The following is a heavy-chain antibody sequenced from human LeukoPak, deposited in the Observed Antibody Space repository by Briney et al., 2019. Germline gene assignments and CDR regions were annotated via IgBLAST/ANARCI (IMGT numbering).Heavy chain of an antibody. Sequence: GGYLRLSCAASGFTFSSYAMSWVRQAPGKGLEWVSAISGSGGSTYYADSVKGRFTISRDNSKNTLYLQMNSLSAADTAVYYCAKEMGSWPNFDYWGQGTLVTVSS. D-gene: IGHD6-13*01. J-gene: IGHJ4*02. CDR2: ISGSGGST. CDR1: GFTFSSYA. V-gene: IGHV3-23*01. CDR3: AKEMGSWPNFDY.